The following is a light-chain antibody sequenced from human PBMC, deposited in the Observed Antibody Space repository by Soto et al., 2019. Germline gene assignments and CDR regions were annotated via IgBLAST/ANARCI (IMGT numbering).Light chain of an antibody. CDR2: KAS. Sequence: DIQMTQSPSTLSASVGDRVTITCRASQSISSWLAWYQQKPGKAPKLLIYKASSLESGVPSRFSGSGSRKEFPFTISSLQPDDFATYYCQQYNSYSITFGQGTRLEIK. CDR1: QSISSW. J-gene: IGKJ5*01. V-gene: IGKV1-5*03. CDR3: QQYNSYSIT.